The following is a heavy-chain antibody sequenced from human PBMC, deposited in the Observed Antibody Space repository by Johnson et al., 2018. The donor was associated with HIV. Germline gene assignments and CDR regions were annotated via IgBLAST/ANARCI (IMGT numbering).Heavy chain of an antibody. D-gene: IGHD3-16*02. CDR3: TTDPHYDYVRESYRHDTFDI. V-gene: IGHV3-30-3*01. CDR1: GFTFTNFA. J-gene: IGHJ3*02. Sequence: QVQLVESGGGVVQPGRSRRLSCAASGFTFTNFAMHWVRQAPGKGLEWVAVISYDGSNKYYADSVKGRFTISRDDSKNTLYLQMNSLKTEDTAVYYCTTDPHYDYVRESYRHDTFDIWGQGTMVTVS. CDR2: ISYDGSNK.